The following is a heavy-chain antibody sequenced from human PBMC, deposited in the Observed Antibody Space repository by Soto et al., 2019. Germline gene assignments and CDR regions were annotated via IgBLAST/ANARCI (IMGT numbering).Heavy chain of an antibody. Sequence: SVKVSCKASGGTFSSYAISWVRQAPGQGLEWMGGIIPIFGTANYAQKFQGRDTITADESTSTAYMELSSLRSEDTAVYYCARARAEYSSSSPLYYYGMDVWGQGTTVTVSS. CDR3: ARARAEYSSSSPLYYYGMDV. CDR1: GGTFSSYA. D-gene: IGHD6-6*01. J-gene: IGHJ6*02. CDR2: IIPIFGTA. V-gene: IGHV1-69*13.